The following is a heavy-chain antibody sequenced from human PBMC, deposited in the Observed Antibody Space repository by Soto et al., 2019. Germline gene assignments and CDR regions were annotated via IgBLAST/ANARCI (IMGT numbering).Heavy chain of an antibody. D-gene: IGHD4-17*01. J-gene: IGHJ4*02. CDR1: GFIFNNCA. V-gene: IGHV3-23*01. CDR3: AKTSHPGHYAGSFDS. Sequence: GGSLRLSCAASGFIFNNCAINWVRQVPGKGLEWVSGISGRGGNTFYADSMKGRFTISRDNSKNTVYLQMTNLRVEDTAIYYCAKTSHPGHYAGSFDSWGPGTLVTVSS. CDR2: ISGRGGNT.